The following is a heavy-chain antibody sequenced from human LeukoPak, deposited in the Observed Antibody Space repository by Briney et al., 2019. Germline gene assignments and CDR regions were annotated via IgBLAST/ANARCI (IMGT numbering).Heavy chain of an antibody. CDR1: GFTFSSYA. CDR3: ARDRWELWMGHYYGMDV. Sequence: PGGSLRLSCAASGFTFSSYAMNWVRQAPGKGLEWVSYISSDNSIIYYADSVKGRFTISRDNAKNSLYLQMNSLRAEDTAVYYCARDRWELWMGHYYGMDVWGQGTTVTVSS. D-gene: IGHD1-26*01. CDR2: ISSDNSII. V-gene: IGHV3-48*04. J-gene: IGHJ6*02.